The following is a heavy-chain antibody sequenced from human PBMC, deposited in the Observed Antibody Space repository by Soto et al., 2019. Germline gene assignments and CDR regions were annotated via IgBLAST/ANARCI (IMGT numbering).Heavy chain of an antibody. Sequence: GGSLRLSCAASGFTFSSYSMNWVRQAPGKGLEWVSSISSSSSYIYYADSVKGRFTISRDNAKNSLYLQMNSLRAEDTAVYYCARDDDGDYCAPYYYYGMDVWGQGTTVTVSS. CDR1: GFTFSSYS. CDR3: ARDDDGDYCAPYYYYGMDV. V-gene: IGHV3-21*01. CDR2: ISSSSSYI. D-gene: IGHD4-17*01. J-gene: IGHJ6*02.